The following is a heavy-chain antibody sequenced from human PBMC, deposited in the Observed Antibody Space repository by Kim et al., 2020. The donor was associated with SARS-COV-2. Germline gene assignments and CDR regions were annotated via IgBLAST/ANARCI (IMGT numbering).Heavy chain of an antibody. CDR3: ARGTVVPAAPPVDY. V-gene: IGHV1-3*01. Sequence: SQKFQGRVTITRDTSASTAYMELSSLRSEDTAVYYCARGTVVPAAPPVDYWGQGTLVTVSS. J-gene: IGHJ4*02. D-gene: IGHD2-2*01.